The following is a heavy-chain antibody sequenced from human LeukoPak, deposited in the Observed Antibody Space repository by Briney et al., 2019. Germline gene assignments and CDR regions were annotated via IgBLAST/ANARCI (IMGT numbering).Heavy chain of an antibody. D-gene: IGHD3-10*01. Sequence: PSETLSLTCTISGGSINSSYYYWGWIRQPPGKGLEWIGEINHSGSTNYNPSLKSRVTISVDTSKNQFSLKLSSVTAADTAVYYCARVIKVWFGYYYMDVWGKGTTVTVSS. V-gene: IGHV4-39*07. CDR3: ARVIKVWFGYYYMDV. CDR1: GGSINSSYYY. J-gene: IGHJ6*03. CDR2: INHSGST.